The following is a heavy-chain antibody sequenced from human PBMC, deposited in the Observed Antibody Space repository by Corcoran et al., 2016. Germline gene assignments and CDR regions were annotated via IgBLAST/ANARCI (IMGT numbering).Heavy chain of an antibody. CDR1: GFTFSSYS. CDR3: ARDTSLTTVYGMDV. CDR2: ISRSSDYI. D-gene: IGHD4-17*01. Sequence: EVQLVESGGGLVKPGGSLRLSCAASGFTFSSYSMNWVRQAPGEGLEWVSSISRSSDYIYYADSMKGRLTISRDNAKNSLFLQMNSLRAEDTAVDYWARDTSLTTVYGMDVWGQGTTVTVSS. V-gene: IGHV3-21*01. J-gene: IGHJ6*02.